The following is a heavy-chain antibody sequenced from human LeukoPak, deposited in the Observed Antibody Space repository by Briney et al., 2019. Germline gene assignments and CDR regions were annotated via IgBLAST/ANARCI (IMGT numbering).Heavy chain of an antibody. CDR2: IWYDGSNI. Sequence: GGSLRLSCAASGFMFSDYGMHWVRLGPGKGLEWVAAIWYDGSNIFYADSVKGRFTISRDNSKNALYLQMNSLRAEDTADYYCAKEGDRGEALYYYYMDVWGNGTTVTVSS. CDR1: GFMFSDYG. V-gene: IGHV3-33*06. J-gene: IGHJ6*03. D-gene: IGHD3-10*01. CDR3: AKEGDRGEALYYYYMDV.